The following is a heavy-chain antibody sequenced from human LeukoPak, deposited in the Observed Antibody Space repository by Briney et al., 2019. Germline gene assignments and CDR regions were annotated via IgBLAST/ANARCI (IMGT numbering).Heavy chain of an antibody. CDR3: ARGAYYMDV. V-gene: IGHV1-8*01. Sequence: GASVKVSCKASGYTFTSYDINWVRQATGQGLEWMGWMNPNSGNTGYAQKLQGRVTMTTDTSTSTAYMELRSLRSDDTAVYYCARGAYYMDVWGKGTTVTVSS. CDR2: MNPNSGNT. J-gene: IGHJ6*03. CDR1: GYTFTSYD.